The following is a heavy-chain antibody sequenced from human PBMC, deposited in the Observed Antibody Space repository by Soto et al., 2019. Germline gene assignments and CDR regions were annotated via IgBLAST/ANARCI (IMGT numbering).Heavy chain of an antibody. J-gene: IGHJ4*02. Sequence: ASVKVSCKASGYTFTGYYMHWVRQAPGQGLEWMGWINPNRGGTNYAQKFQGWVTMTRDTSISTAYMELSRLRSDDTAVYYCARGSVGYSSGWYYFDYWGQGTLVTVSS. CDR3: ARGSVGYSSGWYYFDY. CDR2: INPNRGGT. D-gene: IGHD6-19*01. CDR1: GYTFTGYY. V-gene: IGHV1-2*04.